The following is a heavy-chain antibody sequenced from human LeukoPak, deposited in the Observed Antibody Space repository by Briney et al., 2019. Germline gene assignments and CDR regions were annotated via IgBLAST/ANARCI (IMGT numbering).Heavy chain of an antibody. V-gene: IGHV3-7*01. CDR1: GFTFSSYR. D-gene: IGHD1-26*01. Sequence: GGSLRLSCAASGFTFSSYRMNWVRQAPGKGLEWVANIKQDGSEKYYVDSVKGRFTISRDNAKNSLFLQMNSLRADDTAVYYCARDTRTFDYWGQGTLVTVSS. J-gene: IGHJ4*02. CDR3: ARDTRTFDY. CDR2: IKQDGSEK.